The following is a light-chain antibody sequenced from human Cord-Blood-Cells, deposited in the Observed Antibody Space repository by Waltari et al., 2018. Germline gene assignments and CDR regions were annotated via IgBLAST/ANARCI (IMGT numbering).Light chain of an antibody. J-gene: IGKJ2*01. Sequence: EIVMTQSPATLSVSPGERATLSCRASQSVSSNLALYQQKPGQAPRLLIYGSSTRATGIPARLSGSGSGTEFTLTISSLQSEDFAVYYCQQYNNWPPYTFGQGTKLEIK. CDR1: QSVSSN. CDR2: GSS. CDR3: QQYNNWPPYT. V-gene: IGKV3-15*01.